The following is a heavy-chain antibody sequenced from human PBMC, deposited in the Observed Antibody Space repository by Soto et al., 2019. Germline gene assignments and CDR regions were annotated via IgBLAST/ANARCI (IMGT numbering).Heavy chain of an antibody. Sequence: PGGSLRLSCAASGFTFSSYSMNWVRQAPGKGPEWVSSISSSSSYIFYADSVKGRFTISRDNAKNSLYLQMNSLRAEDTAVYYCARLGESVPARRAFDSWGQGTMVTVSS. CDR3: ARLGESVPARRAFDS. CDR2: ISSSSSYI. J-gene: IGHJ3*02. CDR1: GFTFSSYS. V-gene: IGHV3-21*01. D-gene: IGHD6-6*01.